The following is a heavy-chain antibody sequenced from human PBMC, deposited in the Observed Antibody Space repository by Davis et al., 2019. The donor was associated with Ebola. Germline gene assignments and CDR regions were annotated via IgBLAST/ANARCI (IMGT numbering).Heavy chain of an antibody. Sequence: ASVKVSCKASGYTFTSYGISWVRQAPGQGLEWMGWISAYNGNTNYAQKLQGRVTMTTDTSTSTANMELRSLRSDDTAVYYCAREETKRGWNRGDYWGQGTLVTVSS. CDR3: AREETKRGWNRGDY. V-gene: IGHV1-18*01. J-gene: IGHJ4*02. CDR1: GYTFTSYG. CDR2: ISAYNGNT. D-gene: IGHD1/OR15-1a*01.